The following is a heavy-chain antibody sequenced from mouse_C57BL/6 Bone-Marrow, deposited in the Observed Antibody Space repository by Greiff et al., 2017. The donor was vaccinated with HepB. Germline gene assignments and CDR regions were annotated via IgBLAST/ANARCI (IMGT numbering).Heavy chain of an antibody. CDR3: TGERIYLGFAY. CDR1: GFTFSNYW. J-gene: IGHJ3*01. Sequence: EVKLMESGGGLVQPGGSMKLSCVASGFTFSNYWMNWVRQSPEKGLEWVAQIRLKSDNYATHYAESVKGRFTISRDDSKSSVYLQMNNLRAEDTGIYYCTGERIYLGFAYWGQGTLVTVSA. D-gene: IGHD2-1*01. V-gene: IGHV6-3*01. CDR2: IRLKSDNYAT.